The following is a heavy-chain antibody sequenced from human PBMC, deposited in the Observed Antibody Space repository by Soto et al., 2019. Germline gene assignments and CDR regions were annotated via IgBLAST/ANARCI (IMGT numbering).Heavy chain of an antibody. CDR2: VHYRGNT. V-gene: IGHV4-39*01. Sequence: QLQLQESGPGLVKPSETLSLSCTVSGDSVISDHYYWAWVRQPPGKGLEWIGNVHYRGNTYQNPSLKSRVTITVDTSSNQVSLKRTSVTAAGTSVYYCERQGGNKFDYWGQGTLVTVSS. CDR3: ERQGGNKFDY. CDR1: GDSVISDHYY. D-gene: IGHD3-16*01. J-gene: IGHJ4*02.